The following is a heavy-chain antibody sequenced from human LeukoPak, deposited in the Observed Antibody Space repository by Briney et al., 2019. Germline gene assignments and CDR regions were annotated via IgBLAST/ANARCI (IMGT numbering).Heavy chain of an antibody. CDR2: IYYSGST. D-gene: IGHD6-13*01. CDR3: ARVTAAGNWFDP. Sequence: SETLSLTCTVSGGSISSYYWSWIRQPPGKGLEWIGYIYYSGSTNYNPSLKSRDTISVDTSKNQFSLKLSSVTAADTAVYYCARVTAAGNWFDPWGQGTLVTVSS. V-gene: IGHV4-59*01. CDR1: GGSISSYY. J-gene: IGHJ5*02.